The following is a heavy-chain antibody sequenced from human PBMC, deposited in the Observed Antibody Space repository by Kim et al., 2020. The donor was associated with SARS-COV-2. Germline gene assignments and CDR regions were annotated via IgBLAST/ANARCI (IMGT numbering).Heavy chain of an antibody. Sequence: SETLSLTCAVYGGSFSGYYWSWIRQPPGKGLEWIGEINHSGSTNYNPSLKSRVTISVDTSKNQFSLKLSSVTATDTAVYYCARGWDTAFDYWGQGTLVTVSS. D-gene: IGHD5-18*01. CDR2: INHSGST. CDR1: GGSFSGYY. J-gene: IGHJ4*02. CDR3: ARGWDTAFDY. V-gene: IGHV4-34*01.